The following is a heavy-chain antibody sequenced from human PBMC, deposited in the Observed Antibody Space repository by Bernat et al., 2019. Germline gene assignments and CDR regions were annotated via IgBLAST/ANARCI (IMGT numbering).Heavy chain of an antibody. V-gene: IGHV3-7*01. D-gene: IGHD5-24*01. J-gene: IGHJ5*02. CDR1: GFTFSSYW. CDR3: ARDDRERFWST. CDR2: TKPDGSDK. Sequence: VQLVESGGGVVQPERSLRLSCAASGFTFSSYWMTWVRRTPERGLEWVANTKPDGSDKYYADSVRGRFTISRDNAKNLLYLQMNSLRDEDTAVYYCARDDRERFWSTWGQGTLVTVSS.